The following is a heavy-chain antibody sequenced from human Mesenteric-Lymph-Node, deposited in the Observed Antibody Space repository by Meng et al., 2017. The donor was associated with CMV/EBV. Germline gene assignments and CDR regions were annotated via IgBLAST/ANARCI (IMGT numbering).Heavy chain of an antibody. Sequence: GESLKISCAASGFTVSSSYLTWVRQAPGKGLEWVSIINNGGSTYYADSVKGRFTISRDNSKNTLYLQMNSLRVEDTAVYYCARRDYGKNDVFDIWGQGTMVTVSS. CDR1: GFTVSSSY. D-gene: IGHD4-17*01. J-gene: IGHJ3*02. CDR2: INNGGST. V-gene: IGHV3-66*02. CDR3: ARRDYGKNDVFDI.